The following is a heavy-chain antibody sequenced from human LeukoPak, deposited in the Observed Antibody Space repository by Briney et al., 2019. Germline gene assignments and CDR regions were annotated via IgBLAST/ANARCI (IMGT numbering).Heavy chain of an antibody. V-gene: IGHV4-59*12. CDR1: GGSIGAYY. D-gene: IGHD6-19*01. CDR3: ARDASVAGTPYYFDY. J-gene: IGHJ4*02. Sequence: PSETLSLTCTVSGGSIGAYYWSWIRQPPDKGLEWIGYIYYSGGTNYNPSLKSRVTISVDTSKNQFSLKLTSVTAADTAVYYCARDASVAGTPYYFDYWGQGTLVTVSS. CDR2: IYYSGGT.